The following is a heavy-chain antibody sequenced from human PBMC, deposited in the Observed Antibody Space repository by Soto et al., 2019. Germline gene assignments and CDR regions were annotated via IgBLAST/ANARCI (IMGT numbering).Heavy chain of an antibody. V-gene: IGHV3-48*03. CDR3: ARVAPGSTSWFDS. J-gene: IGHJ5*01. CDR2: ISSSGSGSTI. CDR1: GFTFSSYE. Sequence: GGSLRISCAASGFTFSSYERNWVRQAPGKGLEWVSYISSSGSGSTIYYADSAKGRFTISRDNAKNSLYLQMSSLRAEDTAVYYCARVAPGSTSWFDSWGQGTLVTVSS. D-gene: IGHD3-16*01.